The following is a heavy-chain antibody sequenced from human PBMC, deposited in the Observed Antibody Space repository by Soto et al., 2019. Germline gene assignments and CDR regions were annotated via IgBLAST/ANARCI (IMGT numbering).Heavy chain of an antibody. V-gene: IGHV3-53*01. J-gene: IGHJ4*02. D-gene: IGHD3-22*01. Sequence: VGSLRPSCADSGFTVSRNYMSWVRQAPGKGLEWVSVIYSGGSTYYADSVKGRFTISRDNSKNTLYLQMNSLRAEDTAVYYCARDRDDSSGHYDYWGQGTLVTASS. CDR2: IYSGGST. CDR3: ARDRDDSSGHYDY. CDR1: GFTVSRNY.